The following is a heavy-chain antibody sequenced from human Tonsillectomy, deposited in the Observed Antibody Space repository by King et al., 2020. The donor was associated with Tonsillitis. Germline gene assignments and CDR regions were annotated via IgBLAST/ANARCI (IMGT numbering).Heavy chain of an antibody. D-gene: IGHD3-22*01. Sequence: QLVQSGAEVKKPGSSVKVSCKASGGTFSSYVISWVRQAPGQGLEWMGGIIPIFGTPNYAQKFQGRVTITADESTNTAYMELSSLRSEDTAVYDCARDLTVEGNYHDSRPVDYWGQGTLVTVSS. V-gene: IGHV1-69*12. CDR2: IIPIFGTP. J-gene: IGHJ4*02. CDR3: ARDLTVEGNYHDSRPVDY. CDR1: GGTFSSYV.